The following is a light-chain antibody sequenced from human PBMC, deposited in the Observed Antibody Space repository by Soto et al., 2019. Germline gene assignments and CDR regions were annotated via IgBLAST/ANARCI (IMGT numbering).Light chain of an antibody. J-gene: IGKJ2*01. CDR1: QTVLLDTDSRNY. V-gene: IGKV4-1*01. Sequence: EIVMTQSPEFLSVSLGETATINCKSTQTVLLDTDSRNYLCWFQQKPGQPPKLLISWASTRESGVPARFSGSGSETDFTLTISDLQAEDVAVYYCQQYYGTPPTFGQGSKLDIK. CDR2: WAS. CDR3: QQYYGTPPT.